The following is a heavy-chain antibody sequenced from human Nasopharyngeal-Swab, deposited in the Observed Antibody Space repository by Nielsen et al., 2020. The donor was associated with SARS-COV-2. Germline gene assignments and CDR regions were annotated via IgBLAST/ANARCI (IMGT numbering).Heavy chain of an antibody. D-gene: IGHD5-18*01. CDR2: IIPIFGTA. V-gene: IGHV1-69*13. J-gene: IGHJ5*02. CDR1: GYTLTELS. CDR3: ARDGGYSYGYQGRRDWFDP. Sequence: SVKVSCKVSGYTLTELSMHWVRQAPGQGLEWMGGIIPIFGTANYAQKFQGRVTITADESTSTAYMELSSLRSEDTAVYYCARDGGYSYGYQGRRDWFDPWGQGTLVTVSS.